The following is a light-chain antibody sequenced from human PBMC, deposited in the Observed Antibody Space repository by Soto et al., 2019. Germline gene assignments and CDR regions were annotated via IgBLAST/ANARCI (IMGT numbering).Light chain of an antibody. J-gene: IGLJ1*01. V-gene: IGLV3-21*02. CDR1: TIRTST. CDR2: DDR. CDR3: QVWDKSSRDHFYV. Sequence: SYDLTQPPSVSVAPGQTARIPRAGDTIRTSTGQWYQQEPGRARDLVCHDDRGRPSWIHERFSGSNCGNTATVSISRVDVGDEADYYCQVWDKSSRDHFYVFGTGSKVTVL.